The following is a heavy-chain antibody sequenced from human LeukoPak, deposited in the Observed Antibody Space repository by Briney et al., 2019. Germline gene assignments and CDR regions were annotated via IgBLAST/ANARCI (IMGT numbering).Heavy chain of an antibody. Sequence: GRSLRLSCAASGFTFSSYAMHWVRQAPGKGLEWVAVISYDGSNKYYADSVKGRFTISRDNSKNTLYLQMNSLRAEDTAVYYCARAFGSYYEVDDYWGQGTLVTVSS. D-gene: IGHD1-26*01. J-gene: IGHJ4*02. V-gene: IGHV3-30*04. CDR1: GFTFSSYA. CDR3: ARAFGSYYEVDDY. CDR2: ISYDGSNK.